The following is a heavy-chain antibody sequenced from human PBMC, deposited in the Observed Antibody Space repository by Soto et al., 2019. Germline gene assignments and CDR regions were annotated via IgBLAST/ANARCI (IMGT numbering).Heavy chain of an antibody. Sequence: QVQLVQSGAEVKKPGASVKVSCKASGYTFTSYGISWVRQAPGQGLEWMGWISAYNGNTNYAQKLQGRVTMTTDTATSTAYMELRSLRSDDTAVYYCARAYCSGGSCYPPADYWGQGTLVTVSS. CDR1: GYTFTSYG. J-gene: IGHJ4*02. V-gene: IGHV1-18*01. CDR2: ISAYNGNT. D-gene: IGHD2-15*01. CDR3: ARAYCSGGSCYPPADY.